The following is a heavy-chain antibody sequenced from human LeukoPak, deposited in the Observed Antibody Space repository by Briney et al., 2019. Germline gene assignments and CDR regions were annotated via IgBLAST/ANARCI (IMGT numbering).Heavy chain of an antibody. Sequence: PSETLSLTCAVYGGSFSGYYWSWIRQPPGKGLEWIGEINHSGSTNYNPSLKSRVTISVDTSKNQFSLKLSSVTAADTAVYYCARGRDYWGQGTLLTVSS. J-gene: IGHJ4*02. CDR2: INHSGST. CDR3: ARGRDY. V-gene: IGHV4-34*01. CDR1: GGSFSGYY.